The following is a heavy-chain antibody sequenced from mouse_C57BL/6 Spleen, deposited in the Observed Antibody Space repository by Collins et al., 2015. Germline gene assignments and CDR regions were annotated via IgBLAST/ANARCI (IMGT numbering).Heavy chain of an antibody. D-gene: IGHD1-1*01. CDR1: GYTFTSYW. V-gene: IGHV1-55*01. CDR2: IYPGSGST. Sequence: QVQLQQPGAELVKPGASVKMSCKASGYTFTSYWITWVKQRPGQGLEWIGDIYPGSGSTNYNEKFKSKATLTVDTSSSTAYMQLSSLTSEDSAVYYCARGGSTVANGMDYWGQGTSVTVSS. CDR3: ARGGSTVANGMDY. J-gene: IGHJ4*01.